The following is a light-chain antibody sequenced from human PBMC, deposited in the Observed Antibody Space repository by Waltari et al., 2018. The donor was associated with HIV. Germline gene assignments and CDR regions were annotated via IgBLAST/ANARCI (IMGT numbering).Light chain of an antibody. CDR3: CSYAHSSPSFYV. V-gene: IGLV2-23*02. CDR1: SSDVGTYNL. Sequence: QSALTQPASVSGSPGQSITISCTGTSSDVGTYNLVSWYQQPPGEAPKLILFEVSERPSGVSSCFSGSTSSNTASLTISGLQAEDEADYYCCSYAHSSPSFYVFGSGTKVTVL. CDR2: EVS. J-gene: IGLJ1*01.